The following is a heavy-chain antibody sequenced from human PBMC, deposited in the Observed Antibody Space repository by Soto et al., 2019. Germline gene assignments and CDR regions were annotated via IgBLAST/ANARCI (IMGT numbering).Heavy chain of an antibody. Sequence: ASVKVSCKASGYTFTSYGISWVRQAKRQGLEWMGGFDPEDGETIYAQKFQGRVTMTEDTSTDTAYMELSSLRSEDTAVYYCATVVSYYYGSGSYYYFDYWGQGTLVTVSS. J-gene: IGHJ4*02. CDR3: ATVVSYYYGSGSYYYFDY. CDR1: GYTFTSYG. D-gene: IGHD3-10*01. CDR2: FDPEDGET. V-gene: IGHV1-24*01.